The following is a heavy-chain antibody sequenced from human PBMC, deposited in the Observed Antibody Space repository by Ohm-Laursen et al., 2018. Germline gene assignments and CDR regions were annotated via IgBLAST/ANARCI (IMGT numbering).Heavy chain of an antibody. CDR2: IGDTDATT. CDR3: AKGYSGGWFDP. D-gene: IGHD2-21*01. V-gene: IGHV3-23*01. CDR1: GFTFSSYA. J-gene: IGHJ5*02. Sequence: GSLRLSCTATGFTFSSYAMSWVRQAPRKGLEWVSAIGDTDATTFYADSVKGRFRTSRDNSKNTLYLQMNSLRAEDTAVYYCAKGYSGGWFDPWGQGTLVTVSS.